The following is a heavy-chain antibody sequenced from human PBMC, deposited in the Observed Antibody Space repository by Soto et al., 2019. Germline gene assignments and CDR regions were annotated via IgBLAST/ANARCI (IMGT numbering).Heavy chain of an antibody. CDR3: AGHHEIRWGRESAFDI. D-gene: IGHD3-16*01. CDR2: IKQDGSEK. CDR1: GFTFSSYW. Sequence: GGSLRLSCAASGFTFSSYWMSWVRQAPGKGLEWVANIKQDGSEKYYVDSVKGRFTISRDNAKNSLYLQMNSLRAEDTAVYYCAGHHEIRWGRESAFDIWGQGTMVTVSS. J-gene: IGHJ3*02. V-gene: IGHV3-7*01.